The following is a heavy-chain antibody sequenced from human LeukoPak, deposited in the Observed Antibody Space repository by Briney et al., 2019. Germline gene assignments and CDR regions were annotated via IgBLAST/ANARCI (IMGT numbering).Heavy chain of an antibody. CDR2: IKQDGSEK. CDR1: GFTFSSYW. V-gene: IGHV3-7*01. J-gene: IGHJ6*03. Sequence: GGSLRLSCAASGFTFSSYWMSWVRQPPGKGLEWVANIKQDGSEKYYVDSVKGRFTISRDNAKNSLYLQMNSLRAEDTAVYYCARMKGPLRYFPGGYYYMDVWGKGTTVTVSS. D-gene: IGHD3-9*01. CDR3: ARMKGPLRYFPGGYYYMDV.